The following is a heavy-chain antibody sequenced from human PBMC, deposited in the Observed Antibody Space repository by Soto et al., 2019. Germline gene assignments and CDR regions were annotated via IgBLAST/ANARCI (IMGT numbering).Heavy chain of an antibody. CDR3: AREDCNFLEWLSRRETDYYYYYGMDV. CDR2: INPSGGST. V-gene: IGHV1-46*01. CDR1: GYTFTSYY. D-gene: IGHD3-3*01. J-gene: IGHJ6*02. Sequence: ASVKVSCKASGYTFTSYYMHWVRQAPGQGLEWMGIINPSGGSTSYAQKFQGRVTMTRDTSTSTVYMELSSLRSEDTAVYYCAREDCNFLEWLSRRETDYYYYYGMDVWGQGTTVTVSS.